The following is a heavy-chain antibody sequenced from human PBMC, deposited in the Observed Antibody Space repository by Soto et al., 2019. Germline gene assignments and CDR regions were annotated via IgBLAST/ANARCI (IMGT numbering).Heavy chain of an antibody. CDR2: MYNTGST. J-gene: IGHJ6*02. CDR1: GGSISSYY. D-gene: IGHD2-21*02. CDR3: ARDLWGYCGTDCYPLDV. Sequence: PSETLSLTCTVSGGSISSYYWSWIRQPPGKGLEWIGYMYNTGSTIYNPSFKSRFTISVDTSKNQFSLKLNSVTAADTAVYYCARDLWGYCGTDCYPLDVWGQGTTVTVSS. V-gene: IGHV4-59*01.